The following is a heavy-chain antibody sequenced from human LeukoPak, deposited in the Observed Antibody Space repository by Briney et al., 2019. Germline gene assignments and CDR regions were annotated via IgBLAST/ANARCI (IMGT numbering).Heavy chain of an antibody. V-gene: IGHV1-18*01. J-gene: IGHJ4*02. CDR3: ARDGPTPRGSSWYNVDY. Sequence: ASVTVSCKASGYTFTSYGISWVRQAPGRGLEWMGWISAYNGNTNYAQKLQGRVTMTSDTSTSTAYMELRSLRSDDTAVYYCARDGPTPRGSSWYNVDYWGQGTLVTVSS. D-gene: IGHD6-13*01. CDR1: GYTFTSYG. CDR2: ISAYNGNT.